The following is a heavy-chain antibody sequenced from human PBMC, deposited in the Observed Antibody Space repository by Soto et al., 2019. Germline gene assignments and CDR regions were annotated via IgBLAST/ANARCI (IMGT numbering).Heavy chain of an antibody. V-gene: IGHV3-74*01. CDR1: GFTFSSYW. CDR2: INPDGSTT. D-gene: IGHD4-4*01. Sequence: GGSLRLSCAASGFTFSSYWMHWVRQAPGEGLMWVSRINPDGSTTSYADSVKGRFTISRDNAKNTLYLQMNSLRVEDTAVYYCARVPTTVTTPAMDVWGQGTTVTVS. J-gene: IGHJ6*02. CDR3: ARVPTTVTTPAMDV.